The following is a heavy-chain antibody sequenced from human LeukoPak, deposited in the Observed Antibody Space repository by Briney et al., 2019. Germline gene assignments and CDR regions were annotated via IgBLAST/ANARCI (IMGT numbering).Heavy chain of an antibody. D-gene: IGHD1-26*01. Sequence: SETLSLTCTVSGGSISSYYWSWIRQSAGKGLEWIGRIHTSGTTNYNPSLKSRVTISVDTSKNQISLKLSSVTAAATAVYYCARVGPSGSYAMDVWGKGTTVTVSS. CDR3: ARVGPSGSYAMDV. CDR2: IHTSGTT. V-gene: IGHV4-4*07. J-gene: IGHJ6*04. CDR1: GGSISSYY.